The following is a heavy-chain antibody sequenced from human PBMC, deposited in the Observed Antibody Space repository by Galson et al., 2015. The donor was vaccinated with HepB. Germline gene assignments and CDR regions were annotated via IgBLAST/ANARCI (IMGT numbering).Heavy chain of an antibody. CDR3: AGGDWGNYFDY. CDR2: ILPILGIA. D-gene: IGHD2-21*02. CDR1: GGTFSSYT. J-gene: IGHJ4*02. Sequence: SCKASGGTFSSYTISWVRQAPGQGLEWMGRILPILGIANYAQKFQGRVTITADKSTSTAYMELSSLRSEDTAVYYCAGGDWGNYFDYWGQGTLVTVSS. V-gene: IGHV1-69*02.